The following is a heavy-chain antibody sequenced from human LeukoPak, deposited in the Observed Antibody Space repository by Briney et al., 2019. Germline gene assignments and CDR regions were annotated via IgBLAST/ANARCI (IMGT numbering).Heavy chain of an antibody. CDR1: GGSFSGYY. CDR3: ASQGHHGKIVGTTLSYFYMDV. V-gene: IGHV4-34*01. Sequence: KTSETLSLTCAVYGGSFSGYYWSWIRQPPGKGLEWIGEINHSGSTNYNPSLKSRVTISVDTSKNQFSLKLISVTAADTAFYYCASQGHHGKIVGTTLSYFYMDVWGKGTTVTVSS. J-gene: IGHJ6*03. D-gene: IGHD1-26*01. CDR2: INHSGST.